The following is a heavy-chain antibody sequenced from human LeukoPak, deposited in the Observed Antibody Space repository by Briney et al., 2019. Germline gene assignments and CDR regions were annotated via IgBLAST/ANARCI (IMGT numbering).Heavy chain of an antibody. CDR1: GXXXRDSA. J-gene: IGHJ3*01. CDR3: ARDMELST. V-gene: IGHV3-23*01. Sequence: GSLRLSCSAXGXXXRDSAMTXVXQXXXXGLEWVSLVSSSGANTYYPDSVKGRFSVSRDNAKDTLYLQVNSLRAEXTAIYYCARDMELSTWGTGTMVSVSS. D-gene: IGHD3-16*02. CDR2: VSSSGANT.